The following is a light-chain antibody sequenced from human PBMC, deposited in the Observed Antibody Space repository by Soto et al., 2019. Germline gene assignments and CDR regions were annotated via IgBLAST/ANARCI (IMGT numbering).Light chain of an antibody. CDR1: QSISSY. V-gene: IGKV1-39*01. J-gene: IGKJ3*01. Sequence: DIQMTQSPSSLSASVGDRVTITCRASQSISSYLNWYQQKPGKAPKLLIYAASSLQSVVPSRFSGSGSGTDFTLTISSLQPEDFATYYCQQSYSTPNPFGPGTKVDIK. CDR2: AAS. CDR3: QQSYSTPNP.